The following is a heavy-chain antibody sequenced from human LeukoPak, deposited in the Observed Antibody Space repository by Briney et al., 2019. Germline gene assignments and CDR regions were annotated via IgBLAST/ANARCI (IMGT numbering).Heavy chain of an antibody. V-gene: IGHV4-30-2*01. CDR2: IYHSGST. J-gene: IGHJ4*02. D-gene: IGHD6-6*01. CDR1: GGSISSGGYY. Sequence: SETLSLTCTVSGGSISSGGYYWSWIRQPPGKGLEWIGYIYHSGSTYYNPSLKSRVTISVDRSKNQFSLKLSSVTAADTAVYYCAGIAARPYFDYWGQGTLLTVSS. CDR3: AGIAARPYFDY.